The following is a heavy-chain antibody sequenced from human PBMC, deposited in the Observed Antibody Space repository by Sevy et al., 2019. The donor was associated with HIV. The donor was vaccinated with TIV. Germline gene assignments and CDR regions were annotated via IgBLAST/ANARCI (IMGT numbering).Heavy chain of an antibody. CDR1: GYTFTSYG. V-gene: IGHV1-18*01. CDR2: ISNYNSMR. J-gene: IGHJ5*02. Sequence: ASVKVSCKASGYTFTSYGITWVRQAPGQGLEWMGWISNYNSMRKSALKFQDRVTMTTDTSTSTAYMELRSLRKDDTALYYCARGVSVVAGTGVWIDPWGQGTLVTVSS. CDR3: ARGVSVVAGTGVWIDP. D-gene: IGHD6-19*01.